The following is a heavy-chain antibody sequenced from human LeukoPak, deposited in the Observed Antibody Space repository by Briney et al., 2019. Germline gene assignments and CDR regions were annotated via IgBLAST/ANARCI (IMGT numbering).Heavy chain of an antibody. D-gene: IGHD2-2*01. J-gene: IGHJ4*02. Sequence: TGGSLRLSCAAPGFTVSSNYMSWVRQAPGKGLEWVSVIYSGGSTYYADSVKGRFTISRHNSKNTLYLQMNSLRAEDTAVYYCARVVPAARFDYWGQGTLVTVSS. V-gene: IGHV3-53*04. CDR3: ARVVPAARFDY. CDR1: GFTVSSNY. CDR2: IYSGGST.